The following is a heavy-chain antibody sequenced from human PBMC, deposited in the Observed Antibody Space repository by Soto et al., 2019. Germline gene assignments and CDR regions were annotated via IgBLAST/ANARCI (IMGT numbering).Heavy chain of an antibody. CDR2: IHSSGYT. CDR1: GGSISSYY. Sequence: QVHLQESGPGLVKPSETLSLTCTVSGGSISSYYWNWIRQPAGQGLEWIGRIHSSGYTNYNSSLRGRVTRTVASSKSQISLKMTSVPSAAMAVYYFASLGGTFDYWAQGTLVTVSS. V-gene: IGHV4-4*07. D-gene: IGHD1-26*01. CDR3: ASLGGTFDY. J-gene: IGHJ4*02.